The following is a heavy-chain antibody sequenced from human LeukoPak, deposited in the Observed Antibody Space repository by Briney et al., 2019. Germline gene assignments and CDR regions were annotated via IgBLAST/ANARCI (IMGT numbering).Heavy chain of an antibody. J-gene: IGHJ4*02. CDR3: ARDRDYPRDQFDY. CDR2: IYSGGST. Sequence: PGGSLRLSCAASGFTVSSNYMSWVRQAPGKGLEWVSVIYSGGSTYYADSVKGRFTISRDRSKDTIYLQMNSLRVEDTALYYCARDRDYPRDQFDYWGQGTLVTVPS. V-gene: IGHV3-66*01. CDR1: GFTVSSNY. D-gene: IGHD4-17*01.